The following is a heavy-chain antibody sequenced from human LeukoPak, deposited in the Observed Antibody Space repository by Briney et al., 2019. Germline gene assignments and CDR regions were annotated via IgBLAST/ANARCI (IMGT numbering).Heavy chain of an antibody. V-gene: IGHV3-9*01. CDR2: ISWNSGRK. CDR1: GFTFDDYA. J-gene: IGHJ4*02. Sequence: GGSLRLSCAASGFTFDDYAMHWVRQAPGKGLEWVSGISWNSGRKDYADSVKGRFTISRDNAKNSLYLQMNSLRVEDTALYYCAKCLSTSCEGAFDYWGQGTLVTVSS. D-gene: IGHD2-2*01. CDR3: AKCLSTSCEGAFDY.